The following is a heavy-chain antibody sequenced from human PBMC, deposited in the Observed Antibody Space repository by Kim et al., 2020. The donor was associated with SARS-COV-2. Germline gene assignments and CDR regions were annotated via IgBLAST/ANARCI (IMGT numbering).Heavy chain of an antibody. D-gene: IGHD4-17*01. CDR2: IYYSGST. V-gene: IGHV4-30-4*01. CDR3: ASLPENKHDYGDPGNYYGMDG. CDR1: GGSISSGDYY. Sequence: SETLSLTCTVSGGSISSGDYYWSRIRQPPGKGLEWIGYIYYSGSTNYNPSLKSRVTISVDTSKNQFSLQLSAVTAADTAVYYCASLPENKHDYGDPGNYYGMDGWGRGTTVAVSS. J-gene: IGHJ6*02.